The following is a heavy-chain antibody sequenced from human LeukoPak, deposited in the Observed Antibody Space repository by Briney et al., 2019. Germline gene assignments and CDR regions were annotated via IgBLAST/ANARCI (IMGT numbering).Heavy chain of an antibody. Sequence: PGGSLRLSCAASGFTFSSYAMHWVRQAPGKGLEWVAVISYDGSNKYYAGSVKGRFTISRDNSKNTLYLQMNSLRAEDTAVYYCARDTGDRGYFDYWGQGTLVTVSS. CDR3: ARDTGDRGYFDY. CDR2: ISYDGSNK. V-gene: IGHV3-30-3*01. D-gene: IGHD3-22*01. J-gene: IGHJ4*02. CDR1: GFTFSSYA.